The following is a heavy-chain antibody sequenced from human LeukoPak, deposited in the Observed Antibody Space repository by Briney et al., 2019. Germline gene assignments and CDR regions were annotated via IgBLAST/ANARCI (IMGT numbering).Heavy chain of an antibody. Sequence: GGSLRLSCAASEFTVSSYYMTWVRKATGKGLEWVSLIYTGGNTYYADSVKDRFTISRDISRNTLYLQMNSLRADDTAVYYCASCRWNYHYFQSWGQGTLVTVSS. CDR2: IYTGGNT. J-gene: IGHJ4*02. D-gene: IGHD1-7*01. CDR3: ASCRWNYHYFQS. CDR1: EFTVSSYY. V-gene: IGHV3-66*01.